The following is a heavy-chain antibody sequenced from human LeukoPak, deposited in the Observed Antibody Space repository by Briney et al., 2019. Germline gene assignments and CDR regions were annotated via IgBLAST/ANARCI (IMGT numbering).Heavy chain of an antibody. J-gene: IGHJ3*01. CDR3: ARDIELST. CDR2: ISSSSSTI. CDR1: GFTFSSYS. D-gene: IGHD3-16*02. Sequence: QTGGSLRLSCAASGFTFSSYSMNWVRQAPGKGLEWVSYISSSSSTIYYADSVKGRFTISRDNAKNSLYLQMNSLRAEDTAIYYCARDIELSTWGLGTMVTVSS. V-gene: IGHV3-48*01.